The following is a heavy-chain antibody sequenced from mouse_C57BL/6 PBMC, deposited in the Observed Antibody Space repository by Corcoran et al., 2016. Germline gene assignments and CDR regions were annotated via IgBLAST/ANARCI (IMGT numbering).Heavy chain of an antibody. CDR3: ARDSNWETSMDY. CDR1: GYSITSGYY. V-gene: IGHV3-6*01. J-gene: IGHJ4*01. Sequence: DVQLQESGPGLVKPSQSLSLTYSVTGYSITSGYYWNWIRQFPGNKLEWMGYISYDGSNNYNPSLKNRISITRDTSKNQFFLKLNSVTTEDTATYYCARDSNWETSMDYWGQGTSVTVSS. CDR2: ISYDGSN. D-gene: IGHD4-1*01.